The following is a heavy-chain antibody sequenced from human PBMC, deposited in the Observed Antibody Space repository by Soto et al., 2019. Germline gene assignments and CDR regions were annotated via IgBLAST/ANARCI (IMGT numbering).Heavy chain of an antibody. CDR2: INAGNGNT. CDR1: GYTFTSYA. CDR3: ASEYCGGDCYSAARYGMDV. Sequence: ASVKVACKASGYTFTSYAMHWVRQAPGERLEWMGWINAGNGNTKYSQKFQGRVTITRDTSASTAYMELSSLRSEDTAVYYCASEYCGGDCYSAARYGMDVWGQGTTVTVSS. V-gene: IGHV1-3*01. J-gene: IGHJ6*02. D-gene: IGHD2-21*02.